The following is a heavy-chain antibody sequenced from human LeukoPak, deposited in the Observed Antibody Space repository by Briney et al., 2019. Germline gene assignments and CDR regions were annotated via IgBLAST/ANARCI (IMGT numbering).Heavy chain of an antibody. CDR3: ARDAFDFWSGSAYYFDY. J-gene: IGHJ4*02. V-gene: IGHV3-11*01. D-gene: IGHD3-3*01. Sequence: GSLRLSCAASGFTFSDYYMSWLRQDPGKGLEWVSYISSSGSTIYYADSVKGRFTISRDNAKNSLYLQMNSLRAEDTAVYYCARDAFDFWSGSAYYFDYWGQGTLVTVSS. CDR1: GFTFSDYY. CDR2: ISSSGSTI.